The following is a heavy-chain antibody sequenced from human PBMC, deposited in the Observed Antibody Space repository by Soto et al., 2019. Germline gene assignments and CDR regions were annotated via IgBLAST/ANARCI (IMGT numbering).Heavy chain of an antibody. J-gene: IGHJ4*02. CDR3: ARAAKRDFDY. CDR2: IIPVLGTA. V-gene: IGHV1-69*06. Sequence: QVQLVQSGAEVKKPGSSVKVSCKTSGVTFNTFAISWVRQAPGQGLEYMGGIIPVLGTANYAQRFQARVTITADKSTSTAYLELTNLTSEDTAVYYCARAAKRDFDYWGQGTLVTVSS. CDR1: GVTFNTFA.